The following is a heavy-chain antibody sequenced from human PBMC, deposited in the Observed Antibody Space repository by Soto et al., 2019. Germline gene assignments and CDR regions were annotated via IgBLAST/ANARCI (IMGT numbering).Heavy chain of an antibody. D-gene: IGHD1-26*01. CDR1: GYTFTNYD. CDR3: ARNTYELGAFDY. J-gene: IGHJ4*02. V-gene: IGHV1-8*01. CDR2: MTPNSGNT. Sequence: QVQLVQSGAGVKKPGASVKVSCKASGYTFTNYDINWVRQATGQGLEWMGWMTPNSGNTGYAQKFQGRVTMTRDTSKNTAYMELSSLKSEDTAVYYCARNTYELGAFDYWGQGTLVTVSS.